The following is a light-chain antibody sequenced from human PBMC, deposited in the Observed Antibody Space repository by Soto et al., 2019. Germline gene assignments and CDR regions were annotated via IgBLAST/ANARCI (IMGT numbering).Light chain of an antibody. J-gene: IGKJ1*01. Sequence: EIVLTQSPGTLSSSPGKRATLSCRASQSISSSYLAWYQQRPGQAPRLLIYGASSRASGVPDRFSGSGSGTDFTLKIRRVEAEDVGVYYCMQALQTPKTFGQGTKVDIK. CDR2: GAS. CDR3: MQALQTPKT. CDR1: QSISSSY. V-gene: IGKV3-20*01.